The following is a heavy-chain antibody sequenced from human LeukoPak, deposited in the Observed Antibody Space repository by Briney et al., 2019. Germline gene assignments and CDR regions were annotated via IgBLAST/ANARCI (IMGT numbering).Heavy chain of an antibody. CDR3: ARVERCSSTSCYTDIDY. Sequence: ASVKVSCKASGGTFSSYAISWVRQAPGQGLEWMGGIIPIFGTANYAQKFQGRVTITADESTSTAYMELSSLRSEDTAVYYGARVERCSSTSCYTDIDYWGQGTLVTVSS. D-gene: IGHD2-2*02. CDR1: GGTFSSYA. CDR2: IIPIFGTA. V-gene: IGHV1-69*13. J-gene: IGHJ4*02.